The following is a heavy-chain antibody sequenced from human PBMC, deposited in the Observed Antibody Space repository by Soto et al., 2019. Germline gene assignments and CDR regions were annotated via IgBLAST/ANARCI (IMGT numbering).Heavy chain of an antibody. CDR3: AAPLGDSSSPVRYYYYYRRAV. CDR2: IVVGSGNT. J-gene: IGHJ6*02. Sequence: SVKVYCKASGFTFTSSAVQWVLQARGQRLEWIGWIVVGSGNTNYAQKFQERVTITRDMSTSTAYMELSSLRSEDTAVEYCAAPLGDSSSPVRYYYYYRRAVWG. V-gene: IGHV1-58*01. CDR1: GFTFTSSA. D-gene: IGHD6-6*01.